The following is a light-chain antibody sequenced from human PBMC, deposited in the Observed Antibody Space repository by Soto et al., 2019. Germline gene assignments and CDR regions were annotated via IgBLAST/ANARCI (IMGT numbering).Light chain of an antibody. V-gene: IGKV3-11*01. CDR2: DAS. Sequence: VLTQSPATLPLSPGDRATLSCRASQNVGTYLAWYQQKPGQVPRLLIYDASTRATGIPARFSGSGSGTDFTLTISSLEPEDFAVYYCQQRFNWPLTFGGGTKVEIK. J-gene: IGKJ4*01. CDR3: QQRFNWPLT. CDR1: QNVGTY.